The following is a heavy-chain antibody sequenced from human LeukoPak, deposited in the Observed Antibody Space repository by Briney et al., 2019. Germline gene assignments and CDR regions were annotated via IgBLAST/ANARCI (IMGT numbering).Heavy chain of an antibody. V-gene: IGHV1-24*01. Sequence: AAVKVSCKVSGYTLTVLSMHWVRQAPGKGLEWMGGFDPEDGETIYAQKFQGRVTMTEDTSTDTAYMELSSLRSEDTAVYYCATSTFYCSSTSCYVKAFDYWGQGTLVTVSS. CDR2: FDPEDGET. CDR1: GYTLTVLS. CDR3: ATSTFYCSSTSCYVKAFDY. J-gene: IGHJ4*02. D-gene: IGHD2-2*01.